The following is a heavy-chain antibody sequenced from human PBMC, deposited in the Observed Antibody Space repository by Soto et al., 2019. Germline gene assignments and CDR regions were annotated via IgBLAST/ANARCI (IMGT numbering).Heavy chain of an antibody. J-gene: IGHJ6*02. CDR3: ARGRAVGPGSMLRSYYGLDV. CDR1: GGSFSDYY. Sequence: SETLSLTCAVYGGSFSDYYWSCFRQSPGKGLEWIGEINYSGSTNYNPSLKSRVTISVDTSKNQFSLKVSSVTAADTALYHCARGRAVGPGSMLRSYYGLDVWGQGTTVTVSS. D-gene: IGHD2-2*01. V-gene: IGHV4-34*01. CDR2: INYSGST.